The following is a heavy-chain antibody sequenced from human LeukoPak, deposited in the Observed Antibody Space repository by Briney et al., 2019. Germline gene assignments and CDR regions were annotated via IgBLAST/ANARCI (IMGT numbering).Heavy chain of an antibody. D-gene: IGHD5-18*01. V-gene: IGHV3-23*01. J-gene: IGHJ4*02. CDR2: ISASGGRT. CDR1: GFTFSSYA. CDR3: AKVWGYNYGFDY. Sequence: GGSLRLSCAVSGFTFSSYAMSWVRQAPGKGLEWVSGISASGGRTYYADSMKGRITISRDKSKNTLYLQMNSLRAEDTAVYYCAKVWGYNYGFDYWGQGTPVTVSS.